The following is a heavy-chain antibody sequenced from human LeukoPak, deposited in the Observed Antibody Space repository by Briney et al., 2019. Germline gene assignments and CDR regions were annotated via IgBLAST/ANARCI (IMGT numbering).Heavy chain of an antibody. CDR1: GFTFSSYE. D-gene: IGHD6-19*01. V-gene: IGHV3-23*01. Sequence: PGGSLRLSCAASGFTFSSYEMNWVRQAPGKGLEWVSGITGGGGSTYDADSVKGRFTISRDNSKSTLYLQMNGLRAEDTAVYYCAKEVYSSGWYYFDYWGQGTLVTVSS. CDR3: AKEVYSSGWYYFDY. J-gene: IGHJ4*02. CDR2: ITGGGGST.